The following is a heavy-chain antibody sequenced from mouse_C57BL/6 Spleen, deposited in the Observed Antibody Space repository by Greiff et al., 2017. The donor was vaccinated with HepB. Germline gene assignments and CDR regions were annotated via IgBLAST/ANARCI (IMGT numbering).Heavy chain of an antibody. J-gene: IGHJ3*01. V-gene: IGHV1-80*01. CDR1: GYAFSSYW. Sequence: VQLQESGAELVKPGASVKISCKASGYAFSSYWMNWVKQRPGKGLEWIGQIYPGDGDTNYNGKFKGKATLTADKSSSTAYMQLSSLTSEDSAVYFCARLGYGAWFAYWGQVTLVTVSA. CDR3: ARLGYGAWFAY. D-gene: IGHD2-2*01. CDR2: IYPGDGDT.